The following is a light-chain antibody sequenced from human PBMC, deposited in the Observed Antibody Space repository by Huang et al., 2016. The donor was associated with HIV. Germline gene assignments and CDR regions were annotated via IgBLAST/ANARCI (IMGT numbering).Light chain of an antibody. CDR1: QSVGSD. J-gene: IGKJ2*01. V-gene: IGKV3-15*01. Sequence: IVLTQSPATLSVSPGERATLSCRASQSVGSDLAGYQHRPGQAPRLLLYSASTRATGIPARFSGSGYGTDVILTVSSLQSEDFALDYCQQYRDWPPYTFGQGTKLEIK. CDR2: SAS. CDR3: QQYRDWPPYT.